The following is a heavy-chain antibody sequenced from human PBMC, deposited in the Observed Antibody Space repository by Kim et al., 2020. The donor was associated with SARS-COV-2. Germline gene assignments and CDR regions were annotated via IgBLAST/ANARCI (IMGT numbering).Heavy chain of an antibody. CDR3: ARGHVLGATPFDY. CDR1: RFIFSSYW. J-gene: IGHJ4*02. D-gene: IGHD1-26*01. CDR2: IKQDGSEK. Sequence: GASLRLSCAASRFIFSSYWMNWVRQAPGKGPEWVANIKQDGSEKYHLDSVKGRFAISRDNAKNSLYLQMNSLGVDDTAVYYCARGHVLGATPFDYWGQGTLVTVSS. V-gene: IGHV3-7*01.